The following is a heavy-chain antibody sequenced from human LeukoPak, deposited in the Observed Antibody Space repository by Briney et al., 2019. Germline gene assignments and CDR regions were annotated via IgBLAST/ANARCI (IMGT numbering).Heavy chain of an antibody. D-gene: IGHD2-2*01. CDR3: ARVIPAATLRD. Sequence: PSETLSLTCTVSGGSFTSDYWSWIRQSAGKGLEWIGRISTSGSASYNPSLKSRLTISVDTSKNQFSLKLSSVTAADTAVYYCARVIPAATLRDWGQGTLVTVSS. CDR1: GGSFTSDY. CDR2: ISTSGSA. V-gene: IGHV4-4*07. J-gene: IGHJ4*02.